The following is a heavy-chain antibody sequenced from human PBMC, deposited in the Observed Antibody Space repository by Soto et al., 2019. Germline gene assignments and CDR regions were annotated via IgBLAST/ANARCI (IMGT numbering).Heavy chain of an antibody. CDR1: GYSFTIYW. V-gene: IGHV5-51*01. Sequence: GESLKISCKGSGYSFTIYWIGWVRQMPGKGLEWMGIIYPGDSDTRYSPPFQGQVTISADKSISTAYLQWSSLKASDTAMYYCARLADSSGLGDAFDIWGQGTMVTVSS. CDR3: ARLADSSGLGDAFDI. CDR2: IYPGDSDT. D-gene: IGHD3-22*01. J-gene: IGHJ3*02.